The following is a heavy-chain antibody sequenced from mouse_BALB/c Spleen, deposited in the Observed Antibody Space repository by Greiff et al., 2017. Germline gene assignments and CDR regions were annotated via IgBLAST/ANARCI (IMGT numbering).Heavy chain of an antibody. CDR2: ILPGSGST. CDR1: GYTFSSYW. V-gene: IGHV1-9*01. D-gene: IGHD2-14*01. J-gene: IGHJ2*01. CDR3: ARDYYRYLYFDD. Sequence: QVQLKESGAELMKPGASVKISCKATGYTFSSYWIEWVKQRPGHGLEWIGEILPGSGSTNYNEKFKGKATFTADTSSNTAYMQLSSLTSEDSAVYDCARDYYRYLYFDDWGQGTTLTGSS.